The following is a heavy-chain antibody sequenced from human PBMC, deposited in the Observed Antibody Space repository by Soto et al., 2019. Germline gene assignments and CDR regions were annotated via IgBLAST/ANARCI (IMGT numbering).Heavy chain of an antibody. Sequence: EVQLVQSGAGVKKPGESLKISCKGSGYSFTTYWIGWVRQMPGKGLEWMGIIYPGDSDTRYSPSFQVHVTLSADKSISTAYLQWSSLKASDTAVYFCARLGEVAGTYDYWGQGTLVTVSS. V-gene: IGHV5-51*03. J-gene: IGHJ4*02. CDR1: GYSFTTYW. D-gene: IGHD6-19*01. CDR3: ARLGEVAGTYDY. CDR2: IYPGDSDT.